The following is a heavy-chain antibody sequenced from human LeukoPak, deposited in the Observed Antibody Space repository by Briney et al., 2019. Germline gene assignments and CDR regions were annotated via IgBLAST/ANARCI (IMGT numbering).Heavy chain of an antibody. Sequence: ASVKVSCKASGYTFTGYHMHWVRQAPGQGLEWMGWINPNSGGTNYAQKFQGWVTMTRDTSISTAYMELSRLRSDDTAVYYCARGSVGARSNYVGARHYYFDYWGQGTLVTVSS. J-gene: IGHJ4*02. V-gene: IGHV1-2*04. CDR3: ARGSVGARSNYVGARHYYFDY. CDR1: GYTFTGYH. CDR2: INPNSGGT. D-gene: IGHD4-11*01.